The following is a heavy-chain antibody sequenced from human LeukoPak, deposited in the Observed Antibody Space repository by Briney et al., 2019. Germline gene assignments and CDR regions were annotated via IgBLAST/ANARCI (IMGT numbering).Heavy chain of an antibody. CDR1: GYTFTGYY. Sequence: ASVKVSCKASGYTFTGYYMHWVRQAPGQGLEWMGRVNPNSGGTNYAQKFQGRVTMTRDTSISTAYMELSRLRSDDTAVYYCARAYYYGSGSYSRFDPWGQGTLVTVSS. CDR2: VNPNSGGT. V-gene: IGHV1-2*06. J-gene: IGHJ5*02. CDR3: ARAYYYGSGSYSRFDP. D-gene: IGHD3-10*01.